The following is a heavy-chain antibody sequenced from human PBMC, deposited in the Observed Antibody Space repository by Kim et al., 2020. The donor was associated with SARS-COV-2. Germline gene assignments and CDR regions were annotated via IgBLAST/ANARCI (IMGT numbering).Heavy chain of an antibody. D-gene: IGHD3-3*01. Sequence: ASVKVSCKASGYTFTSYYMHWVRQAPGQGLEWMGIINPSGGSTSYAQKFQGRVTMTRDTSTSTVYMELSSLRSEDTAVYYCAREKIKERAYYDFWSGYSNYYYYCMDGWGKGTTVTVS. CDR1: GYTFTSYY. V-gene: IGHV1-46*01. J-gene: IGHJ6*03. CDR2: INPSGGST. CDR3: AREKIKERAYYDFWSGYSNYYYYCMDG.